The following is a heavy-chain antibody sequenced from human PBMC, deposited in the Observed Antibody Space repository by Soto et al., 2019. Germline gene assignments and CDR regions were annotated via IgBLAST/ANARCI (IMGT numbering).Heavy chain of an antibody. V-gene: IGHV5-51*01. J-gene: IGHJ6*03. CDR3: ARGPPHGDYPLKYMDV. D-gene: IGHD4-17*01. CDR1: GYSFTSYW. Sequence: LGESLKISCKGSGYSFTSYWIGWVRQMPGKGLEWMGIIYPGDSDTRYSPSFQGQVTISADKSISTAYLQWSSLKASDTAMYYCARGPPHGDYPLKYMDVWGKGTTVTVSS. CDR2: IYPGDSDT.